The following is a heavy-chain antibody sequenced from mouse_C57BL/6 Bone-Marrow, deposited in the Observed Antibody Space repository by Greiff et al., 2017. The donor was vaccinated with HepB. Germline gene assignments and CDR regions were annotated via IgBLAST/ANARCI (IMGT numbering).Heavy chain of an antibody. Sequence: QVQLQQSGPGLVQPSQSLSITCTVSGFSFTSYGVHWVRQSPGKGLEWLGVIWSGGSTDYNAAFISRLSISKDNSKSQVFFKMNSLQADDTAIYYCATFPPWFAYWGQGTLVTVSA. CDR2: IWSGGST. CDR3: ATFPPWFAY. CDR1: GFSFTSYG. J-gene: IGHJ3*01. V-gene: IGHV2-2*01.